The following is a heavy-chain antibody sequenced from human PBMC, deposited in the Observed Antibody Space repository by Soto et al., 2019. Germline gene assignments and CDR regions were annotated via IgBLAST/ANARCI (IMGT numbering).Heavy chain of an antibody. J-gene: IGHJ4*02. V-gene: IGHV4-39*01. Sequence: PSETLSLTCTVSGGSISSSSYYWGWIRQPPGKGLEWIGSIYYSGSTYYNPSLKSRVTISVDTSKNQFSLKLSSVTAADTAVYYCARHSRGSQTPFDYWGQGTLVTVSS. CDR3: ARHSRGSQTPFDY. D-gene: IGHD3-16*01. CDR1: GGSISSSSYY. CDR2: IYYSGST.